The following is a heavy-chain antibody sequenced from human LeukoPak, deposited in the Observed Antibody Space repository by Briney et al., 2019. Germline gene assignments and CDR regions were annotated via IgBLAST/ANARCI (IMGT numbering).Heavy chain of an antibody. J-gene: IGHJ4*02. CDR1: GFTFSSYG. V-gene: IGHV3-33*01. CDR3: ARESYSGSYDY. CDR2: IWYDGSNK. Sequence: PGRSLRLSCAASGFTFSSYGMHWVRQAPGKGLEWVAVIWYDGSNKYYADSVKGRFTISRDNSKNTLYLQMNSLRAEDTAVYYCARESYSGSYDYWGQGTLVTVSS. D-gene: IGHD1-26*01.